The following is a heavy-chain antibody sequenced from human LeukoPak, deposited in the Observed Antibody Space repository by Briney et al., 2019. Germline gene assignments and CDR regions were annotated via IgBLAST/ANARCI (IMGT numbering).Heavy chain of an antibody. D-gene: IGHD6-19*01. Sequence: SETLSLTCTVSGGSISSYYWSWIRQPAGKGLEWIGRIHVSGSTIYNPSLLSRVTISVDTSKNQCSLKLTTVRETDTAVDYCVRARETVAEYGNWGQGTLVTVSS. CDR1: GGSISSYY. CDR3: VRARETVAEYGN. CDR2: IHVSGST. J-gene: IGHJ4*02. V-gene: IGHV4-4*07.